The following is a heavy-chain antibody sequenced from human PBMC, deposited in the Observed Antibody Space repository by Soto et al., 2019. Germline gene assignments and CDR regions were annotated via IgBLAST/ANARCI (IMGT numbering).Heavy chain of an antibody. J-gene: IGHJ4*02. CDR3: ARHRGPKTPDY. V-gene: IGHV3-7*01. CDR2: MNQDGSQI. Sequence: GGSLRLSCAVSGFPFSNYGMTWVRQAPGKGLEWVAYMNQDGSQIYYVASLRGRFTISRANPKNSLYLQMNSLRVDDTAVYYCARHRGPKTPDYWGQGTLVTLAS. CDR1: GFPFSNYG.